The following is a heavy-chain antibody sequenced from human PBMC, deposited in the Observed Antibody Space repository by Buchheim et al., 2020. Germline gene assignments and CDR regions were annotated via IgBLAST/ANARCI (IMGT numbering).Heavy chain of an antibody. Sequence: QVQLQESGPGLVKPSETLSLTCTVFGDSISTYYWSWIRQPPGKGLGWIGYIYYSGSTNYNPSLKSRVTISVDTSKNQFSLKLSSVTAADTAVYYCARGSDRGYGKYYFDYWGQGTL. CDR1: GDSISTYY. CDR2: IYYSGST. D-gene: IGHD5-12*01. V-gene: IGHV4-59*01. J-gene: IGHJ4*02. CDR3: ARGSDRGYGKYYFDY.